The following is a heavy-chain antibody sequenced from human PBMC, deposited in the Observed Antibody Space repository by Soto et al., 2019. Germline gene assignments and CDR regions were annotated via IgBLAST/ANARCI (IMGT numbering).Heavy chain of an antibody. Sequence: QITLQESGPTLVKPTQTLTLTCTFSGFSFTTAEVAVGWIRQTPGGALEWLTLIYYNDDRRFSPSLKTRLTITGDTSKNQVVLSLTNVDPGDTATYFCAHSDGGYEIIYFDFWGQGIPVTVSS. CDR2: IYYNDDR. CDR3: AHSDGGYEIIYFDF. CDR1: GFSFTTAEVA. J-gene: IGHJ4*02. V-gene: IGHV2-5*01. D-gene: IGHD5-12*01.